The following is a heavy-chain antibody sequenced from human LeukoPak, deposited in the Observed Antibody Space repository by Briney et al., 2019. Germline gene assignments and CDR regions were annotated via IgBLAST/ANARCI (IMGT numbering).Heavy chain of an antibody. V-gene: IGHV4-30-4*08. CDR1: GGSISSGDYY. Sequence: SQTLSLTCTVSGGSISSGDYYWSWIRQPPGKGLEWIGYIYYSGSTYYKPSLKSRVTISVDTSKNQFSLKLSSVTAADTAVYYCARDRNYYDSSGYYFDYWGQGTLVTVSS. J-gene: IGHJ4*02. D-gene: IGHD3-22*01. CDR3: ARDRNYYDSSGYYFDY. CDR2: IYYSGST.